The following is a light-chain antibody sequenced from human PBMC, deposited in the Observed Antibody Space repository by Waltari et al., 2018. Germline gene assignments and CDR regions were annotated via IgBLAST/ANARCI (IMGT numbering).Light chain of an antibody. CDR3: LQYDNLPPLT. J-gene: IGKJ4*01. Sequence: IQMTQSPSSLSASVGDRVTITCQASQDINNYLNWYQQKPGKAPKLLIYDASNLEAGVPSRFSGSGSGTDFTFTISSLQPEDIGTYYCLQYDNLPPLTFGGGTKVDIK. CDR1: QDINNY. CDR2: DAS. V-gene: IGKV1-33*01.